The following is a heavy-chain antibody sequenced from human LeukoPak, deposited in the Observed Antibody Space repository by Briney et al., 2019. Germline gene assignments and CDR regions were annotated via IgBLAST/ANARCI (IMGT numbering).Heavy chain of an antibody. V-gene: IGHV7-4-1*02. CDR1: GYTLTKLS. Sequence: ASVKVSCKVSGYTLTKLSMHWVRQAPGQGLEWMGWINTNTGNPTYAQGFTGRFVFSLDTSVSTAYLQISSLKAEDTAVYYCASWALRNYYDSSGPLGERYYMDVWGKGNTVTVSS. CDR2: INTNTGNP. D-gene: IGHD3-22*01. CDR3: ASWALRNYYDSSGPLGERYYMDV. J-gene: IGHJ6*03.